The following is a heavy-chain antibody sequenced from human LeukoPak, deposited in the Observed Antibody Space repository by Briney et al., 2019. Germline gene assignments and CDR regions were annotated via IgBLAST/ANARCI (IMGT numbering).Heavy chain of an antibody. CDR1: GGSISSSNW. CDR3: ARDNLPDYYGSGSSNWFDP. J-gene: IGHJ5*02. V-gene: IGHV4-4*02. D-gene: IGHD3-10*01. CDR2: IYHSGST. Sequence: PSETLSLTCAVSGGSISSSNWWSWVRQPPGKGLEWIGEIYHSGSTNYNPSLKSRVTISVDKSKNQFSLKLSSVTAADTAVYYCARDNLPDYYGSGSSNWFDPWGQGTLVTVSS.